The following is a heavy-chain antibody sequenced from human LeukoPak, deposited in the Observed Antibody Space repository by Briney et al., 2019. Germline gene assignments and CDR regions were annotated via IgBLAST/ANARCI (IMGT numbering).Heavy chain of an antibody. J-gene: IGHJ4*02. D-gene: IGHD1-26*01. CDR2: IYLSGDT. CDR1: GDSISNSHW. V-gene: IGHV4-4*02. CDR3: ASSYSGNYYVFDY. Sequence: SGTLSLTCAVSGDSISNSHWWSWVRQPPGKGLEWIGVIYLSGDTDYNPSLKSRVTISIDKSKNQFSLKLTYVTAADTAVYYCASSYSGNYYVFDYWGQGTLVTVSS.